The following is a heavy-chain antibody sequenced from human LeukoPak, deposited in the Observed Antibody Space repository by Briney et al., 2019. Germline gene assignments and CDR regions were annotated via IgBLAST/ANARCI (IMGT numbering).Heavy chain of an antibody. CDR1: GFTVSSNS. CDR2: IYSDNT. V-gene: IGHV3-53*01. D-gene: IGHD5-18*01. J-gene: IGHJ4*02. CDR3: AKNPQLWRWDYFDY. Sequence: GGSLRLSCTVSGFTVSSNSMSWVRQAPGKGLEWVSFIYSDNTHYSDSVKGRFTISRDNSKNTLYLQMNSLRAEDTAVYYCAKNPQLWRWDYFDYWGQGTLVTVSS.